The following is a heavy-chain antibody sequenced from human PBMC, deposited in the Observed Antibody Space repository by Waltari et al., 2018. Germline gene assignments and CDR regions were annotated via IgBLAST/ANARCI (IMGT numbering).Heavy chain of an antibody. V-gene: IGHV4-39*01. CDR3: ARTYSGDYEFWFDP. CDR2: IYYSGNT. Sequence: QLQLQESGPGLVTSSETLSLTCDVSGCSISSINYNWGWLRQTPGKGREWIASIYYSGNTYYNPSLKSRVTISVDTSKNQFSLRLSSVTAADTAVYYCARTYSGDYEFWFDPWGQGTLVPFSS. CDR1: GCSISSINYN. D-gene: IGHD1-26*01. J-gene: IGHJ5*02.